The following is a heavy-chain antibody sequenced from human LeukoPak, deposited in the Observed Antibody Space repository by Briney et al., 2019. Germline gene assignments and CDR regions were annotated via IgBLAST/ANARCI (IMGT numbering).Heavy chain of an antibody. CDR3: AKGGAYYYDSSAYYRD. Sequence: GGSLRLSCAASGFTFSSYAMSWVRQAPGKGLEWVSAISGSGGSTYYADSVKGRFTISRDNSKNTLYLQMNSLRAEGTAVYYCAKGGAYYYDSSAYYRDWGQGTLVTVSS. CDR2: ISGSGGST. V-gene: IGHV3-23*01. J-gene: IGHJ4*02. D-gene: IGHD3-22*01. CDR1: GFTFSSYA.